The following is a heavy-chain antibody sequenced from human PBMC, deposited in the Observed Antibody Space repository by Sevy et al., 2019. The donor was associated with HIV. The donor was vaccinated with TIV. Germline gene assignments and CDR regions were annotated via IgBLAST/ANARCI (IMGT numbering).Heavy chain of an antibody. V-gene: IGHV3-33*01. D-gene: IGHD6-6*01. J-gene: IGHJ6*02. Sequence: GGSLRLSCAASGFTFSSYGMNWVRQAPAKGLEWVAVIWYDGSNKYYADSVKGRVTISRDNSKNTLFLQMSSLRDEDTAVYYCARGLAALPGYYYGMDVWGQGTTVTVSS. CDR2: IWYDGSNK. CDR3: ARGLAALPGYYYGMDV. CDR1: GFTFSSYG.